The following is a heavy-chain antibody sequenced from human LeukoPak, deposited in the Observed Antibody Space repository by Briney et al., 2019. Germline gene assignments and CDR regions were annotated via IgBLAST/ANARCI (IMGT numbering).Heavy chain of an antibody. CDR2: ISYSGAST. CDR1: GFTFRSYG. J-gene: IGHJ6*03. CDR3: AKRSDYYYYMDV. Sequence: GGSLRLSCVASGFTFRSYGMSWVRQASGKGLEWVAAISYSGASTYYADSVKGRFTISRDNSKNTLYLQMNSLRADDSAVYYCAKRSDYYYYMDVWGKGTTVTISS. V-gene: IGHV3-23*01.